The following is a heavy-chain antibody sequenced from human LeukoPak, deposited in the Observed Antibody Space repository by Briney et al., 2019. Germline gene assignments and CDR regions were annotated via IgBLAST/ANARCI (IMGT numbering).Heavy chain of an antibody. Sequence: PGGSLRRSCAGSGFTFDDYAIHWVRQAPGKGLEWVSGICWDSGTIVYADSVKGRFTISRDNSKNSLYLQMNSLRAEDTAFYYCAKDRVAGIGYWFFDLWGRGTLVTVSS. CDR2: ICWDSGTI. D-gene: IGHD6-19*01. V-gene: IGHV3-9*01. CDR3: AKDRVAGIGYWFFDL. J-gene: IGHJ2*01. CDR1: GFTFDDYA.